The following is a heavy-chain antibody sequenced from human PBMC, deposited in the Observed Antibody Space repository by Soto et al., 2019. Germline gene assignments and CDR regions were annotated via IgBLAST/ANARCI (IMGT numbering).Heavy chain of an antibody. V-gene: IGHV2-5*02. CDR1: GFSLSTSGVG. Sequence: QITLKESGPTLVKPTQTLTLTCTFSGFSLSTSGVGVGWIRQPPGKALEWLALIYWDDDKRYSPSLKSRLTITKDTSKNQVVLTMTNIDPVDTATYYCAHLTEMDLLDYWGQGTLVTVSS. CDR3: AHLTEMDLLDY. CDR2: IYWDDDK. J-gene: IGHJ4*02. D-gene: IGHD3-9*01.